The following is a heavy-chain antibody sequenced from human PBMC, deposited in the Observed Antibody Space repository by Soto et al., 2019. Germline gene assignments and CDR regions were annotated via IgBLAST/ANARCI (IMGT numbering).Heavy chain of an antibody. Sequence: GPRRGNPTQTLTLTCTFSAFSHSTRGMCVSWIHQPGGKGLEWLALIDWDDDKDYSTSLKTRLTISKDTAKNQVVFTMTNMDPVDTATYYCARSSYGSNGMIDYWGQGTWVTVS. CDR3: ARSSYGSNGMIDY. CDR2: IDWDDDK. CDR1: AFSHSTRGMC. J-gene: IGHJ4*02. D-gene: IGHD2-8*01. V-gene: IGHV2-70*01.